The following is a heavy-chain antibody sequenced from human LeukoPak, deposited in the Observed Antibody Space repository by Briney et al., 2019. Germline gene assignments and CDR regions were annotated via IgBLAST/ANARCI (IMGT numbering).Heavy chain of an antibody. V-gene: IGHV1-69*05. D-gene: IGHD6-13*01. Sequence: SVKVSCKASGGTFSSYAISWVRQAPGQGLEWMGRIIPIFGTANYAQKFQGRVTITTDESTSTAYMELSSLRSEDTAVYYCARGPRSSSWLEIDYWGQGTLVTVSS. J-gene: IGHJ4*02. CDR1: GGTFSSYA. CDR3: ARGPRSSSWLEIDY. CDR2: IIPIFGTA.